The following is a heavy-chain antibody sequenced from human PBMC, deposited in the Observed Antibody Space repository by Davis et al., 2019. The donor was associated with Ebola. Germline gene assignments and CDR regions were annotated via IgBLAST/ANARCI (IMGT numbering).Heavy chain of an antibody. CDR3: ARPSHCSGGSCYNYYYYGMDV. D-gene: IGHD2-15*01. V-gene: IGHV1-69*13. Sequence: SVKVSCKASGGTFSSYAISWVRQAPGQGLEWMGGIIPIFGTANYAQKFQGRVTITADESTSTAYMELSSLRSEDTAVYYCARPSHCSGGSCYNYYYYGMDVWGQGTTVTVSS. CDR1: GGTFSSYA. CDR2: IIPIFGTA. J-gene: IGHJ6*02.